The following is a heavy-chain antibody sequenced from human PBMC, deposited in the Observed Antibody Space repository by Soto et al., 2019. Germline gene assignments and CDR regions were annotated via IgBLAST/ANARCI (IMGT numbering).Heavy chain of an antibody. CDR2: ISYDGSNK. Sequence: QVQLVESGGGVVQPGRSLRLSCAASGFTFSSYGMHWVRQAPGKGLEWVAVISYDGSNKYYADSVKGRFTISRDNSKNTLYLQMNSLRAEDTAVYYCAKVRVRGVRYNWFDPWGQGTLVTVSS. CDR3: AKVRVRGVRYNWFDP. D-gene: IGHD3-10*01. V-gene: IGHV3-30*18. J-gene: IGHJ5*02. CDR1: GFTFSSYG.